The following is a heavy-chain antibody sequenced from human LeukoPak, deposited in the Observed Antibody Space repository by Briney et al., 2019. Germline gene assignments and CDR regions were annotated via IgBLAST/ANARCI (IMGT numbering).Heavy chain of an antibody. D-gene: IGHD1-7*01. CDR1: GFTFSSYG. V-gene: IGHV3-33*01. Sequence: PGRSLRLSCAASGFTFSSYGMHWVRQAPGKGLEWVAVIWYDGSNKYYADSVKGRFTISRDNSKNTPYLQMNSLRAEDTAVYYCARDQDGTGTTDFDYWGQGTLVTVSS. CDR3: ARDQDGTGTTDFDY. CDR2: IWYDGSNK. J-gene: IGHJ4*02.